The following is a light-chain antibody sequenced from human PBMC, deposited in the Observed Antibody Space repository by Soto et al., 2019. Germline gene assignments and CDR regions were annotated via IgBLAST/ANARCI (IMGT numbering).Light chain of an antibody. Sequence: DIQMTQSPSSLSASVGDRVTITCRASQSISSYLNWYQQKPGKAPKLLIYAASSLQSGVPSRFSGRGSGTDFTLTISSLQPEDFAPYYCQQSYSTPPYTFGQGTKLEIK. CDR2: AAS. J-gene: IGKJ2*01. V-gene: IGKV1-39*01. CDR1: QSISSY. CDR3: QQSYSTPPYT.